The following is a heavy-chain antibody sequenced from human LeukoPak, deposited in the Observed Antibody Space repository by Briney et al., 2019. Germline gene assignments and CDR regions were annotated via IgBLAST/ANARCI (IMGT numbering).Heavy chain of an antibody. Sequence: SETLSLTCTVSGGSISIYYWSWIRQPPGKGLEWIGSIYYSGSTYYNPSLKSRVTISVDTSKNQFSLKLSSVTAADTAVYYCARPVAGTGTTAGFDFDYWGQGTLVTVSS. D-gene: IGHD1-7*01. CDR1: GGSISIYY. CDR3: ARPVAGTGTTAGFDFDY. J-gene: IGHJ4*02. CDR2: IYYSGST. V-gene: IGHV4-59*05.